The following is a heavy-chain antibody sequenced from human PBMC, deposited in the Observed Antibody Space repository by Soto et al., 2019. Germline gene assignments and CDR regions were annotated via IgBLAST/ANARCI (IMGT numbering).Heavy chain of an antibody. D-gene: IGHD6-13*01. Sequence: QVQLVQSGAEVKKPGSSVKVSCKASGGTFSSYTISWVRQAPGQGLEWMGRSIPILGIANYAQKLQGRVTITADKATSTASMELSSLRSEDRAVYYCPGMGDSSSWYKPDWFGPWGQGTLVTVSS. CDR2: SIPILGIA. J-gene: IGHJ5*02. V-gene: IGHV1-69*02. CDR1: GGTFSSYT. CDR3: PGMGDSSSWYKPDWFGP.